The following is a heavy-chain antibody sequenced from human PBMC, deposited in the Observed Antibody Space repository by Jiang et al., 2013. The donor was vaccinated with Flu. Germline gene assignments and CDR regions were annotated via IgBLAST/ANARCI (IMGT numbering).Heavy chain of an antibody. CDR3: ARHLSDSSLV. Sequence: GAEVKKPGESLRISCKGSGYSFTSYWISWVRQMPGKGLEWMGNIDPSDSYTKYAPSFQGHVTISADKSISTAYLQWSSLKASDTAMYYCARHLSDSSLVWGQGTLVTVSS. CDR1: GYSFTSYW. D-gene: IGHD6-13*01. V-gene: IGHV5-10-1*01. CDR2: IDPSDSYT. J-gene: IGHJ4*02.